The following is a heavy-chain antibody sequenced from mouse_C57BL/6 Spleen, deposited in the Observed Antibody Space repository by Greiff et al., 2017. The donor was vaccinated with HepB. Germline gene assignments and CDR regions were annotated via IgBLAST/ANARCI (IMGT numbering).Heavy chain of an antibody. CDR2: IYPGSGST. CDR3: ARMAANFRWFAY. CDR1: GYTFTSYW. Sequence: QVHVKQPGAELVKPGASVKMSCKASGYTFTSYWITWVKQRPGQGLEWIGDIYPGSGSTNYNEKFKSKATLTVDTSSSTAYMQLSSLTSEDSAVYYCARMAANFRWFAYWGQGTLVTVSA. D-gene: IGHD6-1*01. V-gene: IGHV1-55*01. J-gene: IGHJ3*01.